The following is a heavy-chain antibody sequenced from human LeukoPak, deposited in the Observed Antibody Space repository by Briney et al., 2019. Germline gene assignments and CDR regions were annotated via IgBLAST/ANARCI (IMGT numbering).Heavy chain of an antibody. CDR3: ASVYDFSGWYYYYYMDV. V-gene: IGHV1-69*05. J-gene: IGHJ6*03. CDR1: GGTFSSYA. CDR2: IIPIFSTA. D-gene: IGHD3-3*01. Sequence: SVKVSCKASGGTFSSYAISWVRRAPGQGLEWMGGIIPIFSTANYAQKFQGRVTITTDESTSTAYMELSSLRSEDTAVYYCASVYDFSGWYYYYYMDVWGKGTTVTVSS.